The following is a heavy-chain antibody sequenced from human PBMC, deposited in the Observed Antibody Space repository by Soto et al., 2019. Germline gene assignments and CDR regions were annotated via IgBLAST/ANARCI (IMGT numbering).Heavy chain of an antibody. CDR2: IYSGGAT. D-gene: IGHD4-17*01. J-gene: IGHJ4*02. CDR1: GFTVSSNY. V-gene: IGHV3-66*01. Sequence: EVQLVESGGGLVQPGGSLRLSCAASGFTVSSNYMTWVRQAPGKGLEWVSVIYSGGATYYADSVKGRFTISRDNSKTTLYLQMNSLRAEDTAVYYCARAPPYGGNSVWGQGTVVTVSS. CDR3: ARAPPYGGNSV.